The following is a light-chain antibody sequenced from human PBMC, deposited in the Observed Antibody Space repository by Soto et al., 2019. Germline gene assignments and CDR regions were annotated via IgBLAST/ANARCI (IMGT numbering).Light chain of an antibody. CDR2: DAS. Sequence: GERVTITCRASQSISSWLAWYQQKPGKAPKLLIYDASSLESGVPSRFSGSGSGTEFTLTISSLQPDDFATYYCQQYNSDPWKFGQGTKVDIK. J-gene: IGKJ1*01. CDR1: QSISSW. V-gene: IGKV1-5*01. CDR3: QQYNSDPWK.